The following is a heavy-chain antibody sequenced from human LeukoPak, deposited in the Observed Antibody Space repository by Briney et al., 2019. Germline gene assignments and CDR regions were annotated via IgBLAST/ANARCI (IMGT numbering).Heavy chain of an antibody. CDR2: ISGSGGST. V-gene: IGHV3-23*01. D-gene: IGHD4-17*01. CDR1: GFTFSSYA. CDR3: AKGNGDSRGYYYNMDV. J-gene: IGHJ6*02. Sequence: GGSLRLPCAASGFTFSSYAMSWVRQAPGKGLEWVSSISGSGGSTYYADSVKGRFTISRDNSKNTLYLQMNSLRAEDTAVYYCAKGNGDSRGYYYNMDVWGQGTTVTVSS.